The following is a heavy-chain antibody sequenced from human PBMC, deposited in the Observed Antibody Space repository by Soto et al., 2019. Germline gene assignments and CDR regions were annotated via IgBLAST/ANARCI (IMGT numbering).Heavy chain of an antibody. CDR1: GDSVSSNSAA. Sequence: PSQTLSLTCAISGDSVSSNSAARNWIRQSPSRGLEWLGRTYYRSKWYNDYAVSVKSRITINPDTSKNQFSLQLNSVTPEDTAVYYCARGPTVVTPGADYYYGMDVWGQGTTVTVSS. J-gene: IGHJ6*02. CDR3: ARGPTVVTPGADYYYGMDV. CDR2: TYYRSKWYN. V-gene: IGHV6-1*01. D-gene: IGHD4-17*01.